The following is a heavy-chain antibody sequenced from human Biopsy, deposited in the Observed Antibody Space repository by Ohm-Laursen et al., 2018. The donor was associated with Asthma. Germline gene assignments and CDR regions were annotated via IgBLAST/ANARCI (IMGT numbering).Heavy chain of an antibody. Sequence: SLRLSCSASGFTFSSYGMNWVRQAPGKGLEWVAIISHDGTTEYYADSVKGRFTISRDNSRNTVSLQMNSLRADDTAVYYCAKGWYFDSWGQGTQVTVSS. CDR2: ISHDGTTE. D-gene: IGHD6-13*01. CDR1: GFTFSSYG. J-gene: IGHJ4*02. V-gene: IGHV3-30*18. CDR3: AKGWYFDS.